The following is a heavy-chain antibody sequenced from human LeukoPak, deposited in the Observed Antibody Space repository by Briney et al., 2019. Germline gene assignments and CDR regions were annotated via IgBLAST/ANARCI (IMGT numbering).Heavy chain of an antibody. V-gene: IGHV4-30-2*01. D-gene: IGHD3-22*01. CDR2: IYHSGST. CDR1: GGSISSGGYS. J-gene: IGHJ4*02. CDR3: ARGPYDSSGYTLFDY. Sequence: ASETLSLTCAVSGGSISSGGYSWSWIRQPPGKGLEWIGYIYHSGSTYYNPSLKSRVTISVDRSKNQFSLKLSSVTAADTAVYYCARGPYDSSGYTLFDYWGQGTLVTVSS.